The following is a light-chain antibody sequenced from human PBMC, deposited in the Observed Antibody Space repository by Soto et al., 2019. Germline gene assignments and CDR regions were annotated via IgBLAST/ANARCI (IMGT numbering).Light chain of an antibody. J-gene: IGLJ1*01. Sequence: QSALTQPASVSGSPGQSITISCTVTSSDFGSYNLVSWYQKHPGKAPKLMIYEDSKRPSGVSNRFSGSKSGNKASLTISGLQAEDDADYYCCSYAGSSTYVFGTGTKLTVL. V-gene: IGLV2-23*01. CDR2: EDS. CDR3: CSYAGSSTYV. CDR1: SSDFGSYNL.